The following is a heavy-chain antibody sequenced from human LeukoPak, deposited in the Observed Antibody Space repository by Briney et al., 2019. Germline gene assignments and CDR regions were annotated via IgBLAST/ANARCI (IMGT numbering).Heavy chain of an antibody. CDR2: ISGSGDNT. D-gene: IGHD5-18*01. V-gene: IGHV3-23*01. Sequence: TGGSLRLSCAASGFSFSSYAMNWVRQAPGKGLEWVSTISGSGDNTYYTDSVKGRFTISRDNAKNTLYLQMNSLRAEDTAVYFCVNGYTYGRYWGQGTLVTVSS. CDR1: GFSFSSYA. CDR3: VNGYTYGRY. J-gene: IGHJ4*02.